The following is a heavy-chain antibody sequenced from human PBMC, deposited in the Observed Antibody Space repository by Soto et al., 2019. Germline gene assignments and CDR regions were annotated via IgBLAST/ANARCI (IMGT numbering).Heavy chain of an antibody. D-gene: IGHD1-1*01. CDR3: VEGWNDF. Sequence: EVYLVESGGDLVEPGGSLRLSCAASKFMFSSAWMSWVRQAPGQGLEWVGRIKAKIDGETTDYADFVQGRFTISRDDSNNTLFLEMNSLKIEDTAVYFCVEGWNDFWGRNPGHRLL. CDR2: IKAKIDGETT. V-gene: IGHV3-15*01. J-gene: IGHJ4*01. CDR1: KFMFSSAW.